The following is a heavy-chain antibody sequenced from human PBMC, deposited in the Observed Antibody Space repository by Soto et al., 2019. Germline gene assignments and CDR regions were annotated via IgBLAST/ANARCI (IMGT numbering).Heavy chain of an antibody. CDR2: ISASGGLK. D-gene: IGHD1-26*01. V-gene: IGHV3-23*01. CDR1: GFTFTNYA. Sequence: EVQLSESGGDLRQPGGSLRLSCAASGFTFTNYAMTWVRQTPGKGLEWVSGISASGGLKYYADSVRGLFTVSRDNSTNILYLQMDNLRDEDTALYYCAREVGAPSGWLDPWGQGTQVTVSS. CDR3: AREVGAPSGWLDP. J-gene: IGHJ5*02.